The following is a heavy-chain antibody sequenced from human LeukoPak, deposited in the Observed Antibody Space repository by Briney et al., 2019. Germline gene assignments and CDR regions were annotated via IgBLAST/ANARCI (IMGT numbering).Heavy chain of an antibody. J-gene: IGHJ4*02. Sequence: SETLSLTCTVSGYSISSGYYWGWIRQPPGKGLEWIGSIYHSGSTYYNPSLKSRVTISVDTSKNQFSLKLSSVTAADTAVYYCARGALNYGAYFDYWGQGTLVTVSS. CDR2: IYHSGST. V-gene: IGHV4-38-2*02. D-gene: IGHD4-11*01. CDR3: ARGALNYGAYFDY. CDR1: GYSISSGYY.